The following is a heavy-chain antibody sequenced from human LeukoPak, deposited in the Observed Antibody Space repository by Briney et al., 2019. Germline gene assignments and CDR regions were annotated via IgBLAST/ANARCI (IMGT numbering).Heavy chain of an antibody. CDR1: GGTFSSYA. Sequence: SVKVSCKASGGTFSSYAISWVRQAPGQGLKWMGGIIPIFGTANYAQKFQGRVTITADKSTSTAYMELSSLRSEDTAVYYCARDIKGMWFGELSDWGQGTRVTVSS. D-gene: IGHD3-10*01. CDR2: IIPIFGTA. V-gene: IGHV1-69*06. J-gene: IGHJ4*02. CDR3: ARDIKGMWFGELSD.